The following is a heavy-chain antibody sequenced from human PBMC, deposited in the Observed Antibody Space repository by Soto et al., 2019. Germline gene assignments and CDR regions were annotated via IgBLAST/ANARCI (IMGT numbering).Heavy chain of an antibody. D-gene: IGHD2-21*02. CDR2: ISYDGSNK. J-gene: IGHJ4*02. CDR1: GFSFSSYA. V-gene: IGHV3-30-3*01. Sequence: GGSLRLSCAASGFSFSSYAIHWDRQAPGTGLEWVAVISYDGSNKYYADSVKGRFTISRDNSKNTLYLQMNSLRAEDTAVYYCAREHGGNSLDYWGQGTLVTVSS. CDR3: AREHGGNSLDY.